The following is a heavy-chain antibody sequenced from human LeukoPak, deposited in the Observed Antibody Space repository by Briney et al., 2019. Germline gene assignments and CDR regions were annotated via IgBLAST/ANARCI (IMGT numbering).Heavy chain of an antibody. D-gene: IGHD3-16*01. CDR3: ARGGGLDV. Sequence: GGSLRLSCAASGFTFSSYWMSWVRQAPGKGLEWVADIKQDGSEKYYVDSVKGRFTISRDNAKNSLYLQMSNLRAEDTAVYFCARGGGLDVWGQGATVTVSS. V-gene: IGHV3-7*03. CDR1: GFTFSSYW. CDR2: IKQDGSEK. J-gene: IGHJ6*02.